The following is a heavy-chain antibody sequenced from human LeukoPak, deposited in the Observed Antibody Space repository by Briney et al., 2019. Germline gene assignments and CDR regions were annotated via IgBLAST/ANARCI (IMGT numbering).Heavy chain of an antibody. CDR2: IYYSGST. CDR1: GASIRTTSHD. D-gene: IGHD2-15*01. Sequence: SETLSLTCTLAGASIRTTSHDWGWVRQTAGKGLEWTGSIYYSGSTYYNPSLKSRITISVDTSKNQFSLTLNSVTAADTAVYYCARLSRFCNGRRCYHSGRVYSFYYMDVWGKGTTVTVS. V-gene: IGHV4-39*01. J-gene: IGHJ6*03. CDR3: ARLSRFCNGRRCYHSGRVYSFYYMDV.